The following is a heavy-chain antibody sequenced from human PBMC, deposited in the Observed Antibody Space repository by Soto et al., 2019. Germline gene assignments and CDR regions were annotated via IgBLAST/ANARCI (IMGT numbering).Heavy chain of an antibody. V-gene: IGHV1-18*01. CDR1: GYTFTSYG. J-gene: IGHJ4*02. CDR3: ARVARYYYDSSGYFDY. D-gene: IGHD3-22*01. CDR2: ISAYNGNT. Sequence: ASVKVSCKASGYTFTSYGISWVRQAPGQGLEWMGWISAYNGNTNYAQKLQGRVTMTTDTSTSTAYMELRSLRSDDTAVYYCARVARYYYDSSGYFDYRGQGTLVTVS.